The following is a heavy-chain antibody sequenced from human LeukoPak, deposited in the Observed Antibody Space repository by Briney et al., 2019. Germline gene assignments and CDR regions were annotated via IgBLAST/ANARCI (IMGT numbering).Heavy chain of an antibody. CDR2: IKSDGSAT. Sequence: PGGSLRLSCAGSEFSFSSYWMYWVRQPPEKGLEWVFSIKSDGSATAYADSVKGRFSMSTDSAKYTASLHMNSLRVEDTAMYYCAMDINGDLFHVWGQGTPVTVSS. D-gene: IGHD2-2*03. CDR3: AMDINGDLFHV. CDR1: EFSFSSYW. V-gene: IGHV3-74*01. J-gene: IGHJ4*02.